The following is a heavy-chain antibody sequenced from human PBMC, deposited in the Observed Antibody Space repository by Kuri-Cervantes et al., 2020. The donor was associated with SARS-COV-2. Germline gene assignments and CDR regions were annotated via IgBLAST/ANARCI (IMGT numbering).Heavy chain of an antibody. D-gene: IGHD2-2*01. CDR1: GYTFTSYG. CDR3: ATALRIVVVPAANLGVDAFDI. J-gene: IGHJ3*02. V-gene: IGHV1-69*13. Sequence: SVKVSCKASGYTFTSYGISWVRQAPGQGLEWMGRIIPIFGTANYAQKSQGRVTITADESTSTAYMELSSLRSEDTAVYYCATALRIVVVPAANLGVDAFDIWGQGTMVTVSS. CDR2: IIPIFGTA.